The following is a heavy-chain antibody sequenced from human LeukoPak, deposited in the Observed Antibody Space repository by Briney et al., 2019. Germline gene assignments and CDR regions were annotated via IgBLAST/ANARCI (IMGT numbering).Heavy chain of an antibody. Sequence: SETLSLTCTVSGGSLSSYYWRWLRQPPGEGLEGIGDIYYSGSTNYNPPLKSRVTISVDTSKNQFSLKLSSVTAADMAVYYCARGWSDNWNDGSLYDYWGQGTLVTVSS. D-gene: IGHD1-20*01. CDR1: GGSLSSYY. J-gene: IGHJ4*02. CDR2: IYYSGST. V-gene: IGHV4-59*01. CDR3: ARGWSDNWNDGSLYDY.